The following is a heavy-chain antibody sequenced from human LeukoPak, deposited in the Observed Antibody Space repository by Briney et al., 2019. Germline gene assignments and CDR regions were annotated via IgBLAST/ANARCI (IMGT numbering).Heavy chain of an antibody. D-gene: IGHD2-2*01. CDR3: AKVKPSHCTITSCRYYYYYGMDV. CDR2: IFYSGST. CDR1: GVTIRSYY. V-gene: IGHV4-59*01. Sequence: SETLSLTCSVSGVTIRSYYWTWLRQPPGKALEWIGYIFYSGSTNYYPALKSRVSISVDTSKNQFSLKLTSVTAADTAVYYCAKVKPSHCTITSCRYYYYYGMDVWGQGTTVIVSS. J-gene: IGHJ6*02.